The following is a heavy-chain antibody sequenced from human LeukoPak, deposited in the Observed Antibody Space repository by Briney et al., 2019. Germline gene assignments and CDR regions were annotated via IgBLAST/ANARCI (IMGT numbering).Heavy chain of an antibody. CDR3: TTTPCFWGRSSNWYEVDY. D-gene: IGHD6-13*01. CDR1: GFTLTSAW. CDR2: MKSKTDDWTT. J-gene: IGHJ4*02. Sequence: GGSLRLSCAASGFTLTSAWMSWVRQAPGKGLEWIGRMKSKTDDWTTDYAAPVKGRFTISRDDSKNTVYQQMNSLITEDTAVYYCTTTPCFWGRSSNWYEVDYWGQGTLVTVSS. V-gene: IGHV3-15*01.